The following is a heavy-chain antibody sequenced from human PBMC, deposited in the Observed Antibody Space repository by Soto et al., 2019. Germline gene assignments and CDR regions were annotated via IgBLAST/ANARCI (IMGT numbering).Heavy chain of an antibody. CDR3: SSAGYYDSSAFYRERYGYHRYGMDF. V-gene: IGHV3-23*01. CDR2: ISGSGGNT. CDR1: GFTFSTYA. Sequence: GGSLRLSCAASGFTFSTYAMSWVRQAPGKGLEWVSTISGSGGNTYHAESVKGRFTISRDNSKNTLYLQMNSLRAEDTAVYYCSSAGYYDSSAFYRERYGYHRYGMDFWGQGTTVTGSS. D-gene: IGHD3-22*01. J-gene: IGHJ6*02.